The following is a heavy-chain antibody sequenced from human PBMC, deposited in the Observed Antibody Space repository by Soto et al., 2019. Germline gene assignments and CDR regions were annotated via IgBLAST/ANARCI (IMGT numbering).Heavy chain of an antibody. V-gene: IGHV3-11*01. CDR1: GFTFSDYY. D-gene: IGHD3-10*01. J-gene: IGHJ6*03. CDR2: ISSSGSTI. Sequence: QVQLVESGGGLVKPGGSLRLSCAASGFTFSDYYMSWIRQAPGKGLEWVSYISSSGSTIYYADSVKGRFTISRDNAKNSLYLQMNSLRAEDTAVYYCARDSTLLWFGELLYYYYYMDVWGKGTTVTVSS. CDR3: ARDSTLLWFGELLYYYYYMDV.